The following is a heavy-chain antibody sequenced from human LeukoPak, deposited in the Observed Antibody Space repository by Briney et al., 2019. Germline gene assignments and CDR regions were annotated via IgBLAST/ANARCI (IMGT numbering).Heavy chain of an antibody. CDR1: GFTFSSYS. Sequence: GGSLRLSCAASGFTFSSYSMNWVRQAPGKGLEWVSSISSSSTYIYYADSVKGRFTISRDNSQNTVSLQLNNLRIEDTALYYCAKTSLSDPSGHYYYMDVWGKGTTVTVSS. CDR3: AKTSLSDPSGHYYYMDV. J-gene: IGHJ6*03. V-gene: IGHV3-21*01. CDR2: ISSSSTYI. D-gene: IGHD3-3*01.